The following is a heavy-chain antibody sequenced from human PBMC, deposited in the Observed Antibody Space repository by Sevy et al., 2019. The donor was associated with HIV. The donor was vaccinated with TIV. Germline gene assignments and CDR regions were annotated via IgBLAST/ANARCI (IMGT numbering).Heavy chain of an antibody. Sequence: ASVKVSCKTFGYTFSNHYIHWVRQAPGHGLERMGVINPSGGSTNYAHRFQGRVTMTRDPSTSTFYMDLSSLRSEDTAVYYCARDRYASGDFDYWGQGTLVTVSS. CDR2: INPSGGST. CDR3: ARDRYASGDFDY. CDR1: GYTFSNHY. J-gene: IGHJ4*02. V-gene: IGHV1-46*01. D-gene: IGHD6-19*01.